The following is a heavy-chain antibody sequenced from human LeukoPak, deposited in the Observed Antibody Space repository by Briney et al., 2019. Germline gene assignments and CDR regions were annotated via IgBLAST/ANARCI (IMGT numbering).Heavy chain of an antibody. D-gene: IGHD1-26*01. Sequence: SVKVSCKASGYTFTSYDINWLRQATGQGLEWMGRIIPIFGTANYAQKFQGRVTITTDESTSTAYMELSSLRSEDTAVYYCARDRELLYFDYWGQGTLVTVSS. V-gene: IGHV1-69*05. J-gene: IGHJ4*02. CDR3: ARDRELLYFDY. CDR2: IIPIFGTA. CDR1: GYTFTSYD.